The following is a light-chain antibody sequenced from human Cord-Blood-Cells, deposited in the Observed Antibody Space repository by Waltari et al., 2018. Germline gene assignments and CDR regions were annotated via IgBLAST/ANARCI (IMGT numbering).Light chain of an antibody. V-gene: IGLV2-14*01. J-gene: IGLJ1*01. CDR3: SSYTSRSTYV. Sequence: QSALTQPASVSGSPGQSITISCTGTSSDVGGYNYVSWYQQHPGKAPKLIIYEVSNRPSGVSNRFSGSKSGNTASLTISGLQAEDEADYYCSSYTSRSTYVCGTGTKVTVL. CDR1: SSDVGGYNY. CDR2: EVS.